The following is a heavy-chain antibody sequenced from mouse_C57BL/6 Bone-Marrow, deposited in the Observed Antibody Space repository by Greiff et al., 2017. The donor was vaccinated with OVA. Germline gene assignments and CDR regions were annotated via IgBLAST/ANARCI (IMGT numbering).Heavy chain of an antibody. D-gene: IGHD4-1*01. CDR2: ISNLAYSI. J-gene: IGHJ3*01. V-gene: IGHV5-15*01. Sequence: EVKVVESGGGLVQPGGSLKLSCAASGFTFSDYGMAWVRQAPRKGPEWVAFISNLAYSIYYADTVTGRFTISRENAKNTLYLEMSSRRSEDTAMYYCARHETGTGFAYWGQGTLVTVSA. CDR3: ARHETGTGFAY. CDR1: GFTFSDYG.